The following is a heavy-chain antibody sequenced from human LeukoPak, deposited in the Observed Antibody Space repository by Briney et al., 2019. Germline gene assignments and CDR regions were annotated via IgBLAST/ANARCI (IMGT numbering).Heavy chain of an antibody. CDR2: SNTKGET. CDR1: GVSMSAYQ. V-gene: IGHV4-4*09. J-gene: IGHJ4*02. D-gene: IGHD2-8*01. CDR3: ATSNDAKSAPFDH. Sequence: SETLSLTCTVSGVSMSAYQWSWVRQSREKGLEWITCSNTKGETTYNTALNSSVTTSVDTSKSQFSLRLTSVTAADKAVYYCATSNDAKSAPFDHWGQGAPVTVSS.